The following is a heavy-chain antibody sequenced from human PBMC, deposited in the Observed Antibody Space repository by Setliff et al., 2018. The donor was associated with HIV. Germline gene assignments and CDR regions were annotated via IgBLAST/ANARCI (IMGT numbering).Heavy chain of an antibody. CDR3: LRETGVNVAADGRGYHTFDF. CDR1: GYSISSGYY. D-gene: IGHD2-8*02. CDR2: IYHSGST. J-gene: IGHJ3*01. Sequence: SETLSLTCAVSGYSISSGYYWGWIRQPPGKGLEWIGSIYHSGSTYYNPSLKSRVTMSVDTSKNQFSLKLTSVTAADTAIYYCLRETGVNVAADGRGYHTFDFWGRGTMVTVSS. V-gene: IGHV4-38-2*02.